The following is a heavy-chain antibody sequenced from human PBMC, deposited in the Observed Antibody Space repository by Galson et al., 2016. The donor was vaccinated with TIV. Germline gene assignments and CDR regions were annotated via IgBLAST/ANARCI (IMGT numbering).Heavy chain of an antibody. CDR2: IYPGDSHA. J-gene: IGHJ6*03. Sequence: QSGAEVKKPGESLKISCQASGYSFTDYWIAWVRQMPGKGLEWMGIIYPGDSHAKYSPSFQGQVTISADKSITTAYLQWSSVKASDTAIYMDVWGKGTTVTVSS. CDR3: V. V-gene: IGHV5-51*01. CDR1: GYSFTDYW.